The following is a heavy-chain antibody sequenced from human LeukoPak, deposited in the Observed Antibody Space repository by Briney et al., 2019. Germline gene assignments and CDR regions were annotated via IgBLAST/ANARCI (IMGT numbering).Heavy chain of an antibody. CDR1: GGSISSYY. Sequence: KTSETLSLTCTVSGGSISSYYWSWIRQPPGKGLEWIGYIYYSGSTNYNPSLKSRVTISVATSKNQFSLKLSSVTAADTAVYYCARREIGGSYDYWGQGTLVTVSS. CDR2: IYYSGST. V-gene: IGHV4-59*08. CDR3: ARREIGGSYDY. J-gene: IGHJ4*02. D-gene: IGHD1-26*01.